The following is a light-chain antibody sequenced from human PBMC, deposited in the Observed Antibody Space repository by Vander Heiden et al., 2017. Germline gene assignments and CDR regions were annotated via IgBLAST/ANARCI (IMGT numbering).Light chain of an antibody. Sequence: DIVMTQSPDSLAVSLGERATFNCKSSQSLLSRSDNKNYLAWYQQKPGQPPKLFISWASTRESGVPDRFSGSGSGTDFTLTISSLQAEDVAVYYCQQHYSAPITFGQGTRLEIK. CDR1: QSLLSRSDNKNY. CDR2: WAS. J-gene: IGKJ5*01. V-gene: IGKV4-1*01. CDR3: QQHYSAPIT.